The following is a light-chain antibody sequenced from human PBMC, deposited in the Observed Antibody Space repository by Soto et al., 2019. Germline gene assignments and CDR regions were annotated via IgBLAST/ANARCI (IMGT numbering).Light chain of an antibody. CDR1: SSDVGAYIY. CDR3: ASYTTSDTMI. CDR2: DVN. Sequence: QSALTQPASVSGSPGQSITISCAGTSSDVGAYIYVSWYQQHPGKVPKLIIYDVNDRPSGVSDRFSGSKSGNTASLTISGLQAEDEGDYCCASYTTSDTMIFGGGTKVTVL. V-gene: IGLV2-14*01. J-gene: IGLJ2*01.